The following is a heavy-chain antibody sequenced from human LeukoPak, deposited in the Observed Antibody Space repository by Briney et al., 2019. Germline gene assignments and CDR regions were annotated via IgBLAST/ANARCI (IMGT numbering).Heavy chain of an antibody. J-gene: IGHJ5*02. D-gene: IGHD3-22*01. CDR3: ARDHAPLGDSSGYALAS. V-gene: IGHV3-11*04. CDR2: ISRSGNIR. Sequence: GGSPRPSCAASGFTFSDYYMYWIRQAPGKGLEWVSYISRSGNIRYYADSVKGRFTISRDNAKNSLYLEMNSLRVEDTALYYCARDHAPLGDSSGYALASWGKGTLVTVSS. CDR1: GFTFSDYY.